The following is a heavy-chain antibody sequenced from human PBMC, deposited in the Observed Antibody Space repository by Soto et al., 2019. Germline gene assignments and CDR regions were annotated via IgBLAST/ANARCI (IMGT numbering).Heavy chain of an antibody. CDR3: AHSSSYGGGSTDFDF. Sequence: QITLKESGPTLVKPTQTLTLTCTFSGFSLSTSGVGVGWIRQPPGKALEWLALIYWDDDKRYSPSLKSRLTSTKDTTKNPVILTMTHTDPIKNPTYYAAHSSSYGGGSTDFDFWGQGTMVTVSS. V-gene: IGHV2-5*02. CDR1: GFSLSTSGVG. CDR2: IYWDDDK. D-gene: IGHD2-2*01. J-gene: IGHJ3*01.